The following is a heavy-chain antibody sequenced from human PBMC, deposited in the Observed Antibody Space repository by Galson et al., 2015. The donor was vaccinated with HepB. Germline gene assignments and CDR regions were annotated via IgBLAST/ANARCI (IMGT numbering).Heavy chain of an antibody. D-gene: IGHD7-27*01. J-gene: IGHJ4*02. V-gene: IGHV3-49*04. Sequence: SLRLSCATSGFNFGDYAMSWVRQAPGKGLEWVGFIRNKFNGGATEYAASVKGRFTISRDDSKHIAYLQMNSLRTEDTAVYYCSRVLSWGASDYWGRGTLVTVSS. CDR1: GFNFGDYA. CDR2: IRNKFNGGAT. CDR3: SRVLSWGASDY.